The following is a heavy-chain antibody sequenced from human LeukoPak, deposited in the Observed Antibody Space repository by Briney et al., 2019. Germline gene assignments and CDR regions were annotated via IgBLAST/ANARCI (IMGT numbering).Heavy chain of an antibody. Sequence: TSETLSLTCTVAGGPISSSTYYWGWIRQPPGKGLGWIGSIYSSGSTYYNPSLKSRVTISVDTSKNQFSLKLSSVTAADTAVYYCARSGSGYLRYYFTTGAREPWSPSPQ. D-gene: IGHD5-12*01. CDR2: IYSSGST. CDR3: ARSGSGYLRYYFTT. J-gene: IGHJ4*02. CDR1: GGPISSSTYY. V-gene: IGHV4-39*07.